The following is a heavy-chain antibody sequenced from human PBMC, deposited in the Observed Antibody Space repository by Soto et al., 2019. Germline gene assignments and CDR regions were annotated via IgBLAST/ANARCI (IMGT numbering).Heavy chain of an antibody. CDR1: GGSVSSGNYY. J-gene: IGHJ4*02. D-gene: IGHD6-19*01. V-gene: IGHV4-61*01. Sequence: PSETLSLTCTVSGGSVSSGNYYWSWIRQPPGKGLEWIGFIYYIGSTSYNPSLKSRVTISIDTSKNQFSLKLTSVTAADTAVYYCARVAEQWLVDYWGQGTLVTVSS. CDR2: IYYIGST. CDR3: ARVAEQWLVDY.